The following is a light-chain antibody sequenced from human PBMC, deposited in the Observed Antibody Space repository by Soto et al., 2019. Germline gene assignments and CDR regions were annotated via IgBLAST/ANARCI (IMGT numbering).Light chain of an antibody. CDR3: CLYAVTFYV. V-gene: IGLV2-8*01. CDR2: EGS. CDR1: SSDIGGYNS. Sequence: QSALTQSPSASGSPGQSVTISCTGTSSDIGGYNSVSWYQHRPGKAPKFILYEGSKRPSGVSNRFSGSKSGSTASLTISGLQAEDEADYYCCLYAVTFYVFGTGTKVTVL. J-gene: IGLJ1*01.